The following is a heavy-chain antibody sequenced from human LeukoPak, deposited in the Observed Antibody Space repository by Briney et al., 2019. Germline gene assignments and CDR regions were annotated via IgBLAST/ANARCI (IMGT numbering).Heavy chain of an antibody. D-gene: IGHD6-13*01. CDR2: IKSKTNGWTT. CDR3: TTEAGYSSSWYAF. J-gene: IGHJ4*02. CDR1: GFSFTNAW. V-gene: IGHV3-15*01. Sequence: GGSLRLSCAASGFSFTNAWMTWVRQAPGKGREWVGRIKSKTNGWTTDYAAPVKGRFTISRDDSKNMLYLQMNSLKTEDTAIYYCTTEAGYSSSWYAFWGQGTLVTVSS.